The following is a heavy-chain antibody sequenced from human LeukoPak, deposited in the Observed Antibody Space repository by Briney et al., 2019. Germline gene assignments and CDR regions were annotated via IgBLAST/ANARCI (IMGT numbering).Heavy chain of an antibody. CDR3: AKDIVVVPAAGDAFDI. CDR2: VSGNAGTT. V-gene: IGHV3-23*01. J-gene: IGHJ3*02. D-gene: IGHD2-2*01. CDR1: GFSFSNFA. Sequence: GGSLRLSCAAPGFSFSNFAMSWVRQTPGKGLECVSIVSGNAGTTYYADSVKGRFTISRDNSKNTLYLQMNSLKAEDTAVYYCAKDIVVVPAAGDAFDIWGQGTMVTVSS.